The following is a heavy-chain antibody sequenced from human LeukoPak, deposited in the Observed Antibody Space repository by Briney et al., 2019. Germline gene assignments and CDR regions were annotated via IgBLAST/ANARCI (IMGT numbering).Heavy chain of an antibody. CDR2: ISYDGSNT. D-gene: IGHD4-23*01. Sequence: SGGSLRLSCAASGFTFRNYGMHWVRQAPGKGLEWVAVISYDGSNTYYVDSVKGRFTISRDNSKNTLYLQMSSLRAEDTAVYYCTRGTNDYGGIERKKPFDYWGQGTLVTVSS. J-gene: IGHJ4*02. CDR3: TRGTNDYGGIERKKPFDY. V-gene: IGHV3-30*03. CDR1: GFTFRNYG.